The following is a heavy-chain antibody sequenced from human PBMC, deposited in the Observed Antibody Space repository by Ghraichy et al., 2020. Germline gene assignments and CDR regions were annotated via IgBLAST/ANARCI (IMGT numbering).Heavy chain of an antibody. V-gene: IGHV3-74*01. CDR3: ARAAHYGDYMINDAFDI. CDR1: GFTFSSYW. Sequence: GGSLRLSCAASGFTFSSYWMHWVRQAPGKGLVWVSRINSDGSSTRNADSVKGRFTISRDNAKNTLYLQMNSLRAEDTAMYYCARAAHYGDYMINDAFDIWGQGTMVTVSS. D-gene: IGHD4-17*01. J-gene: IGHJ3*02. CDR2: INSDGSST.